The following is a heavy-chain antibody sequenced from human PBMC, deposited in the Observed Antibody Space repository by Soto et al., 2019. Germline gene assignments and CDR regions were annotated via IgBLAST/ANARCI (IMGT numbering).Heavy chain of an antibody. Sequence: NPSETLSLTCTVSGGSVSSGSYYWSWIRQPPGKGLEWIGYIYYSGSTNYNPSLKSRVTISVDTSKNQFSLKLSSVTAADTAVYYCARLSRKPTLSSSTDPWGQGTLVTVSS. CDR2: IYYSGST. CDR3: ARLSRKPTLSSSTDP. J-gene: IGHJ5*02. D-gene: IGHD6-13*01. V-gene: IGHV4-61*01. CDR1: GGSVSSGSYY.